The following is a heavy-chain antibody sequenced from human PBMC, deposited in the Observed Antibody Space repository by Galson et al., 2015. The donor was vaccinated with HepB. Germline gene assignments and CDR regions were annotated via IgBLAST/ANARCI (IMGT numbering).Heavy chain of an antibody. V-gene: IGHV3-30*18. CDR1: GLTFSDYD. Sequence: SLRLSCAVSGLTFSDYDMHWVRQAPGKGLEWVALISSNGGAQYYGDSVKGRFTVSRDNFDNTLYLQMSGLRPEDTAVYYCAKDISIASGWYAGLDHWGQGTLVTVSS. J-gene: IGHJ4*02. D-gene: IGHD6-19*01. CDR3: AKDISIASGWYAGLDH. CDR2: ISSNGGAQ.